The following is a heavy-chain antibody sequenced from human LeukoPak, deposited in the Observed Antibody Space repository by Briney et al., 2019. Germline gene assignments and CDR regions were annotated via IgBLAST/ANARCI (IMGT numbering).Heavy chain of an antibody. CDR2: INPNSGGT. V-gene: IGHV1-2*02. CDR3: AREITPYYYGSGSFGY. D-gene: IGHD3-10*01. Sequence: PSVKVSCKASGYTFTSYYMHWVRQAPGQGLEWMGWINPNSGGTNYAQKFQGRVTMTRDTSISTAYMELSRLRSDDTAVYYCAREITPYYYGSGSFGYWGQGTLVTVSS. CDR1: GYTFTSYY. J-gene: IGHJ4*02.